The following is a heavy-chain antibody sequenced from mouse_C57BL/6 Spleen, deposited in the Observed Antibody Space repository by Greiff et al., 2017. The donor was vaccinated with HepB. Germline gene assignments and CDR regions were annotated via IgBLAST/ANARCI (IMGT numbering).Heavy chain of an antibody. Sequence: VQLQQSGAELVKPGASVKISCKASGYAFSSYWMNWVKQRPGKGLEWIGQIYPGDGDTNYNGKFKGKATLTADKSSSTAYMQLSSLTSEDSAVYFCAKMRDILLNYCDYWGQGTTLTVSS. J-gene: IGHJ2*01. CDR1: GYAFSSYW. D-gene: IGHD1-3*01. V-gene: IGHV1-80*01. CDR2: IYPGDGDT. CDR3: AKMRDILLNYCDY.